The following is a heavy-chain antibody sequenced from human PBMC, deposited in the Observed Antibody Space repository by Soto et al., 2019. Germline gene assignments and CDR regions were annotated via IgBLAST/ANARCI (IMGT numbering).Heavy chain of an antibody. J-gene: IGHJ6*02. D-gene: IGHD2-2*01. Sequence: GASVKVSCKASGGTFSSYAISWVRQAPGQGLEWMGGIIPIFGTANYAQKFQGRVTITADKSTSTAYMELSSPRSEDTAVYYCATSRPVIVVVPALKYYYYYGMDVWGQGTTVTVSS. CDR3: ATSRPVIVVVPALKYYYYYGMDV. CDR1: GGTFSSYA. V-gene: IGHV1-69*06. CDR2: IIPIFGTA.